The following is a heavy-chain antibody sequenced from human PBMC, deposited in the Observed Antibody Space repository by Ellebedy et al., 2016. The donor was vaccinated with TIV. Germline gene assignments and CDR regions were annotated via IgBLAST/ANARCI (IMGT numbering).Heavy chain of an antibody. D-gene: IGHD2-21*02. V-gene: IGHV3-74*01. CDR3: ARDARLPGGIDY. CDR2: INSDGSST. J-gene: IGHJ4*02. Sequence: GESLKISCVASGFTFNSYWMQWVRQAPGKGLVWVSGINSDGSSTFYADSVKVRFTVSRDNAKNTLYLQMNSLRAEDTAVYYCARDARLPGGIDYWGQGTLVPVSS. CDR1: GFTFNSYW.